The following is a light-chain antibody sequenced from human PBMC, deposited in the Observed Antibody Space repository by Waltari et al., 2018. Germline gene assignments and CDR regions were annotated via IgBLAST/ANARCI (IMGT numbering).Light chain of an antibody. CDR2: DVN. J-gene: IGLJ3*02. CDR3: SSYTRSITLVM. V-gene: IGLV2-14*01. CDR1: SSDVGTYNY. Sequence: QSALTQPASVSGSPGQSLTISCTGTSSDVGTYNYVSWYQQHPGKAPKLMIYDVNNRPSGVSNHISGSKSGNTASLTISGLQAEDDADDYCSSYTRSITLVMFGGGTKLTVL.